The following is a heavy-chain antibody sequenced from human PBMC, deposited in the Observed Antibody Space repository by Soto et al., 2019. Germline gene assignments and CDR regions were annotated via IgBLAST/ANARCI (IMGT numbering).Heavy chain of an antibody. Sequence: WTWIRQPPGKGLEWLGYIYYSGSTNYNPSLKSRVTMSLDTSKNQFSLKLSSVTAADTAVYFCARSSGPLNTGPSRTFDSWDQGTMVTVSS. CDR2: IYYSGST. J-gene: IGHJ3*02. D-gene: IGHD1-1*01. V-gene: IGHV4-59*08. CDR3: ARSSGPLNTGPSRTFDS.